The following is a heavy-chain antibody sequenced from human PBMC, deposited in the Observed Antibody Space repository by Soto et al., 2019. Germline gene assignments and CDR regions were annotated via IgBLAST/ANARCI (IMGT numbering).Heavy chain of an antibody. J-gene: IGHJ6*02. CDR1: GFTFSSYW. CDR3: ARVLDGRMATADYYGMDV. CDR2: IKQDGSEK. V-gene: IGHV3-7*03. Sequence: GGSLRLSCAASGFTFSSYWMSWVRQAPGKGLEWVANIKQDGSEKYYVDSVKGRFTISRDNAKNSLYLQMNSLRAEDTAVYYCARVLDGRMATADYYGMDVWGQGTTVTVSS. D-gene: IGHD5-18*01.